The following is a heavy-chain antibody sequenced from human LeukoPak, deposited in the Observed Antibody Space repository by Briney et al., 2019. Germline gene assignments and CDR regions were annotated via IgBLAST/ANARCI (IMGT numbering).Heavy chain of an antibody. CDR3: ARDVYCSSTSCSNWFDP. J-gene: IGHJ5*02. D-gene: IGHD2-2*01. CDR1: GGTFSSYA. V-gene: IGHV1-69*05. Sequence: SVKVSCKASGGTFSSYAISWVRQAPGQGLEWMGGIIPIFGTANYAQKFQGRVTITTDESTSTAYMELSSLRSEDTAVYYCARDVYCSSTSCSNWFDPWGQGTLVTVSS. CDR2: IIPIFGTA.